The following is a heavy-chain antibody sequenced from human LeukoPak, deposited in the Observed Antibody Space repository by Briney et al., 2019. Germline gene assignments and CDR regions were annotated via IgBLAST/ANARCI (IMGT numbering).Heavy chain of an antibody. V-gene: IGHV1-69*05. D-gene: IGHD2-21*01. Sequence: ASVKVSCKASGGTFSSYAISWVRQAPGQGLEWMGGIIPIFGTANYAQKFQGRVTITTDESTSTAYMELSSLRSEDTAVYYCASRLNCGGDCYAFDYWGQGTLVTVSS. CDR1: GGTFSSYA. J-gene: IGHJ4*02. CDR3: ASRLNCGGDCYAFDY. CDR2: IIPIFGTA.